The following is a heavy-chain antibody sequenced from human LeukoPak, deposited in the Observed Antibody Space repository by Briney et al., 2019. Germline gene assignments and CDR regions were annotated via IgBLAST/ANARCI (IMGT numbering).Heavy chain of an antibody. D-gene: IGHD3-16*01. CDR1: GGSISSSNW. J-gene: IGHJ4*02. V-gene: IGHV4-4*02. Sequence: SETLSLTCAVSGGSISSSNWWSWVRQPPGKGLEWIGEIYHSGSTYYNPSLKSRVTISVDTSKNQFSLKLSSVTAADTAVYYCASSDYAWFYYFDYWGQGTLVTVSS. CDR3: ASSDYAWFYYFDY. CDR2: IYHSGST.